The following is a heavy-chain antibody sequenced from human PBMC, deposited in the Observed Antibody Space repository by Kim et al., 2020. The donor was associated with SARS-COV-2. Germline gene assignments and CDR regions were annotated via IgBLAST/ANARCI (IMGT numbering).Heavy chain of an antibody. J-gene: IGHJ4*02. CDR3: TRVETGMFYFDY. Sequence: GGSLRLSCAASGFIFGGSALHWVRQASGKALEWVGRVKSKANAYATTYAASVEGRFTISRDDSRTTTYLQMNSLQTEDTAVYYCTRVETGMFYFDYWGQGTLVTVSS. CDR2: VKSKANAYAT. CDR1: GFIFGGSA. V-gene: IGHV3-73*01. D-gene: IGHD5-18*01.